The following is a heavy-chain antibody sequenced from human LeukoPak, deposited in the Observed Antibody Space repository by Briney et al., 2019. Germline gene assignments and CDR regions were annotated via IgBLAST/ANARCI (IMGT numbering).Heavy chain of an antibody. D-gene: IGHD6-13*01. V-gene: IGHV3-74*01. CDR1: GFAFSSFA. J-gene: IGHJ4*02. Sequence: PGGSLRLSCAASGFAFSSFAMNWVRQAPGKGLQWVSRISSDGGSVSYADSVRGRFTISRDNAKNTMYLQMNGLRAEDTAVYFCARYSSSWHANDYWGQGTLVTVSS. CDR3: ARYSSSWHANDY. CDR2: ISSDGGSV.